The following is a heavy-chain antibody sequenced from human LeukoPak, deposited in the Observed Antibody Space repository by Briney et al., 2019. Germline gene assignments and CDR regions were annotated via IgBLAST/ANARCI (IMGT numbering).Heavy chain of an antibody. V-gene: IGHV3-74*01. J-gene: IGHJ4*02. CDR1: GFTFSSYW. D-gene: IGHD2-2*01. CDR3: AKGGDCSSTSCYADY. CDR2: LHLDGTTT. Sequence: AGGSLRLFCVASGFTFSSYWVHWVRQAPGKGLVWVSHLHLDGTTTTYTDSVRGRFTISRHISKNTLYLQMNSLRAEDTAVYYCAKGGDCSSTSCYADYWGQGTLVTVSS.